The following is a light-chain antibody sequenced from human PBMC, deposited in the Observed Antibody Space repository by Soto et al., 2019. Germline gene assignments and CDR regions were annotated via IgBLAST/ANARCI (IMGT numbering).Light chain of an antibody. J-gene: IGLJ1*01. Sequence: QSALTQPASVSGSPGQSITISCTGTSSDVGGYNYVSWYQQHPGKAPKLMIYEVSNRPSGVSNRFSGSKSGNTASLTISGLQAEDEADYYCSPYTSSSTPYVFGTGTKFTVL. CDR2: EVS. CDR3: SPYTSSSTPYV. CDR1: SSDVGGYNY. V-gene: IGLV2-14*01.